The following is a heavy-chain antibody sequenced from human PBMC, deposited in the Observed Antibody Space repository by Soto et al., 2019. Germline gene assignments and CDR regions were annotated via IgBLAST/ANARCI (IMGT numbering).Heavy chain of an antibody. D-gene: IGHD5-18*01. Sequence: GESLKISCKGSGYSFTSYWISWVRQMPGKGLEWMGRIDPSDSYTNYSPSFQGHVTISADKSISTAYLQWSSLKASDTAMYYCARQGPVTGQYYYYYGMDVWGQGTTVTV. V-gene: IGHV5-10-1*01. J-gene: IGHJ6*02. CDR3: ARQGPVTGQYYYYYGMDV. CDR1: GYSFTSYW. CDR2: IDPSDSYT.